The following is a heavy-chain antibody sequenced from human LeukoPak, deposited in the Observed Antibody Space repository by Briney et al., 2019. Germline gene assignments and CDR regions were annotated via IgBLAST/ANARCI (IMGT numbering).Heavy chain of an antibody. CDR2: MNPNSGNT. J-gene: IGHJ6*03. D-gene: IGHD6-13*01. CDR3: ARDSSKHRNYYYYYYMDV. V-gene: IGHV1-8*01. Sequence: ASVKVSCKASGYTFTSYDINWVRQATGQGLEWMGWMNPNSGNTGYAQKFQGRVTMTRDTSISTAYMELSRLRSDDTAVYYCARDSSKHRNYYYYYYMDVWGKGTTVTVSS. CDR1: GYTFTSYD.